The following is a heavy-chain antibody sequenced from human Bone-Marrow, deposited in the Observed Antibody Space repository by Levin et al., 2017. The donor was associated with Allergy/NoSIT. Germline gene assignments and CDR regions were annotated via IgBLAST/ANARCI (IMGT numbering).Heavy chain of an antibody. J-gene: IGHJ4*02. V-gene: IGHV4-39*07. Sequence: PSETLSLTCTVSGGSISSSSYYWGWIRQPPGKGLEWIGSIYYSGSTYYNPSLKSQVTISVDTSKNQFSLKLSSVTAADTAVYYCARESTMIVVAPDYWGQGTLVTVSS. CDR3: ARESTMIVVAPDY. CDR1: GGSISSSSYY. D-gene: IGHD3-22*01. CDR2: IYYSGST.